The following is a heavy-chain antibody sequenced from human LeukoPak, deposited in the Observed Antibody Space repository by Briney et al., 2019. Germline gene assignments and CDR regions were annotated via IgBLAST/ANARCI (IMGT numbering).Heavy chain of an antibody. CDR3: ARLDLKLARDNHIFDI. D-gene: IGHD1-7*01. V-gene: IGHV4-59*08. CDR1: GGSITSYC. Sequence: SETLSLTCTVSGGSITSYCGSWIRQPPGKGLEWVGCIYSSESTNYNPSLKSRVTISIDTSKKEFSLKLTSVTAADTAVYYCARLDLKLARDNHIFDIWGQGTMVTVSS. CDR2: IYSSEST. J-gene: IGHJ3*02.